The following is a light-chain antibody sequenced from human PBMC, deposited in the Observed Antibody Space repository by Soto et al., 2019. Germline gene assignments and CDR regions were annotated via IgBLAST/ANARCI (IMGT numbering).Light chain of an antibody. CDR1: QSISSS. Sequence: ETVMTQSPGTLSVSPGERATLSCRASQSISSSLAWYQQKPAQAPRLLIYGASTRATGIPVRFSGSGSGTEFTLTISSLQSEDFAVYYCQQYNNWPITFGQGTRLEIK. CDR2: GAS. J-gene: IGKJ5*01. CDR3: QQYNNWPIT. V-gene: IGKV3-15*01.